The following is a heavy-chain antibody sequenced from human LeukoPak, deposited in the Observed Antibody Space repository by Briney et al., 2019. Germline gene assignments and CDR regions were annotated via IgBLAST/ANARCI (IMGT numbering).Heavy chain of an antibody. CDR2: INHSGST. V-gene: IGHV4-34*01. J-gene: IGHJ4*02. CDR3: ARSVDIVASTEDYYDSSGYYCFDY. D-gene: IGHD3-22*01. Sequence: SETLSLTCAVYGGSFSGYYWSWIRQPPGKGLEWIGEINHSGSTNYNPSLKSRVTISVDTSKNQFSLKLSSVTAAGTAVYYCARSVDIVASTEDYYDSSGYYCFDYWGQGTLVTVSS. CDR1: GGSFSGYY.